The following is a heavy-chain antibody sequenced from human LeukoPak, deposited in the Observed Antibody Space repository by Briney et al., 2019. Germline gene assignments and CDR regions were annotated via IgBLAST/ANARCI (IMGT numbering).Heavy chain of an antibody. V-gene: IGHV3-23*01. CDR3: AKSSSRTYAHFDY. J-gene: IGHJ4*02. D-gene: IGHD2-2*01. CDR2: ISGSGGST. CDR1: GFTFSSYA. Sequence: GSLRLSCAASGFTFSSYAMSWVRQAPGKGLEWVSAISGSGGSTYYADSVKGRFTISRGNSKNTLYLQMNSLRAEDTAVYYCAKSSSRTYAHFDYWGQGTLVTVSS.